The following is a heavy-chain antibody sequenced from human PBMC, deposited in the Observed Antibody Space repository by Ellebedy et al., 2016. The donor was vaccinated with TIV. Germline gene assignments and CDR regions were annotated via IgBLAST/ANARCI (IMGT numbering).Heavy chain of an antibody. CDR2: IYSSGST. Sequence: SETLSLTXAVYNGSFSDYYWSWIRQSPGKGLEWIGYIYSSGSTNYNPSFESRVTISIDTSKNQFSLNLKSVTAADTAVYYCARPRTDRRRNDGFDIWGQGTMVTVSS. CDR1: NGSFSDYY. J-gene: IGHJ3*02. CDR3: ARPRTDRRRNDGFDI. V-gene: IGHV4-59*08.